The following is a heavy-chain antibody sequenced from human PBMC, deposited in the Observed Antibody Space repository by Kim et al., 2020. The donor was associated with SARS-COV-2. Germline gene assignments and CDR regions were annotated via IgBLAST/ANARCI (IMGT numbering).Heavy chain of an antibody. Sequence: GGSLRLSCAASGFTFSSYGMHWVRQAPGKGPEWVAVIWYDGSNKYYADSVKGRFTISRDNSKNTLYLQMNSLRAEDTAVYYCAKDLTGSVAGTLGYYYYGMDVWGQGTTVTVSS. CDR1: GFTFSSYG. D-gene: IGHD6-19*01. J-gene: IGHJ6*02. CDR3: AKDLTGSVAGTLGYYYYGMDV. CDR2: IWYDGSNK. V-gene: IGHV3-33*06.